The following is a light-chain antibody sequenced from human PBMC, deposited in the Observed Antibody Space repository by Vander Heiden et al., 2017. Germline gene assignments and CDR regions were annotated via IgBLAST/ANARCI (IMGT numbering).Light chain of an antibody. CDR3: QQSYSTPLT. CDR2: AAS. CDR1: QSISSY. J-gene: IGKJ4*01. Sequence: DIQMTQSPSSLSASVGDRVTITCRASQSISSYLNWYHQKPGEAPKLLIYAASSLQSGVPSRFSGSGSGTDFTLTISSLQPEDFATYYCQQSYSTPLTFGGGTKVEIK. V-gene: IGKV1-39*01.